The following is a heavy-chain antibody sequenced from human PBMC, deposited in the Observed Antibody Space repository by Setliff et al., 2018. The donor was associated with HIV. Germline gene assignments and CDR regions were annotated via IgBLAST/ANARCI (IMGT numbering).Heavy chain of an antibody. D-gene: IGHD5-12*01. CDR2: INPNSGGT. V-gene: IGHV1-2*02. J-gene: IGHJ3*02. CDR1: GYTFIGDY. Sequence: GASVKVSCKASGYTFIGDYMHWVRQAPGQGLEWMGWINPNSGGTNFARKFQGRVTMTRDTSISTAHMELSRLRSDDTAVYYCARGGLATGAFDIWGQGTMVTVSS. CDR3: ARGGLATGAFDI.